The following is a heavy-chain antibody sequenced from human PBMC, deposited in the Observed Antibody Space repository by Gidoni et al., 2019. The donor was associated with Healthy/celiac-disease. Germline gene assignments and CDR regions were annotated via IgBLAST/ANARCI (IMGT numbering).Heavy chain of an antibody. CDR1: GGILSSYA. D-gene: IGHD6-19*01. CDR2: IIPIFGTA. V-gene: IGHV1-69*01. CDR3: ARGAIGIAVAGSFDY. J-gene: IGHJ4*02. Sequence: QVQLVQSGAEVKKPGSSVQVSCKASGGILSSYAISWVRQAPGQGLEWMGGIIPIFGTANYAQKFQGRVTITADESTSTAYMELSSLRSEDTAVYYCARGAIGIAVAGSFDYWGQGTLVTVSS.